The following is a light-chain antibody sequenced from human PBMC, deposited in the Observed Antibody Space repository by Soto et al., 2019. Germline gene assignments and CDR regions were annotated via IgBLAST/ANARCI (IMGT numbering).Light chain of an antibody. CDR2: STD. J-gene: IGLJ3*02. Sequence: QLVLTQPSSMSGTPGQRVTISCSGISSNIGSSTVNWYQQLPGTAPKLLIYSTDQRPSGVPDRFSGSTSGTSASLAINGLQSEDEGDFFCAAWDDRQNGPVFGGGTKLTVL. CDR3: AAWDDRQNGPV. V-gene: IGLV1-44*01. CDR1: SSNIGSST.